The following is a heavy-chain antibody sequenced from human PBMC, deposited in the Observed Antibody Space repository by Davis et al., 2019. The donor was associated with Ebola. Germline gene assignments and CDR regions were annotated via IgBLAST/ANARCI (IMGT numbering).Heavy chain of an antibody. D-gene: IGHD3-3*01. V-gene: IGHV3-30-3*01. CDR1: GFTFSSYA. CDR3: ARGDRYYDFWSGYAYYFDY. CDR2: ISYDGSNK. Sequence: GESLKISCAASGFTFSSYAIHWVRQAPGKGLEWVAVISYDGSNKYYIDSVKGRFTISRDNAKNSLYLQMNSLRAADTAVYYCARGDRYYDFWSGYAYYFDYWGQGTLVTVSS. J-gene: IGHJ4*02.